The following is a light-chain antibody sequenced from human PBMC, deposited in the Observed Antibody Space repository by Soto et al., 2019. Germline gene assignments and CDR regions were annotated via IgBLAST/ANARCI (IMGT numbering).Light chain of an antibody. Sequence: EIVMTQSPAALSDPPGERATLSGSASQSISNNLAWFQQKPGQAPRLLIYGAYTRATGIKARFSGGWSGTEFTLTIRSMQSEDFAIYYCKKYNNWPENFGKGKRLAIK. CDR3: KKYNNWPEN. J-gene: IGKJ5*01. CDR2: GAY. V-gene: IGKV3-15*01. CDR1: QSISNN.